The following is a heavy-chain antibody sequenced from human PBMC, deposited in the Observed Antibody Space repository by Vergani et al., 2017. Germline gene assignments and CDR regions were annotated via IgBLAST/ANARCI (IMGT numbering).Heavy chain of an antibody. D-gene: IGHD6-19*01. CDR1: GYSFTSYW. CDR2: IDPSDSYT. V-gene: IGHV5-10-1*03. J-gene: IGHJ5*02. CDR3: MRLTRGQWLADDP. Sequence: EVQLVQSGAEVKKPGESLRISCKGSGYSFTSYWISWVGQMPGKGLECMWRIDPSDSYTNYSPSFQGHVTISADKSISTAYLQWSSLKASDTAMYYCMRLTRGQWLADDPWGQGTLVTVSS.